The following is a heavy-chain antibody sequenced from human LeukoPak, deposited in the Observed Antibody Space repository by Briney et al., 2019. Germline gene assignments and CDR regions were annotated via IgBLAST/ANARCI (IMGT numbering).Heavy chain of an antibody. CDR2: IYTSGST. V-gene: IGHV4-4*07. J-gene: IGHJ6*02. CDR1: GGSISSYY. Sequence: SETLSLTCTVSGGSISSYYWSWIRQPAGKGLEWIGRIYTSGSTNYNPPLKSRVTMSVGPSKNQSSLKLSSVTAADTAVYYCARGGQYGSGSYYTYYYYGMDVWGQGTTVTVSS. D-gene: IGHD3-10*01. CDR3: ARGGQYGSGSYYTYYYYGMDV.